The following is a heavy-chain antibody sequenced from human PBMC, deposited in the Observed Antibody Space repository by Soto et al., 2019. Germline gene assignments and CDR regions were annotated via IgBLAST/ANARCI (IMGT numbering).Heavy chain of an antibody. V-gene: IGHV4-4*02. CDR2: IYHSGST. Sequence: SETLSLTCAVSGGSISSSNWWSWVRQPPGKGLEWIGEIYHSGSTNYNPSLKSRVTISVDKSKNQFSLKLSSVTAADTAVYYCARDRGELLPHPFDYWGQGTLVTVSS. J-gene: IGHJ4*02. CDR1: GGSISSSNW. D-gene: IGHD1-26*01. CDR3: ARDRGELLPHPFDY.